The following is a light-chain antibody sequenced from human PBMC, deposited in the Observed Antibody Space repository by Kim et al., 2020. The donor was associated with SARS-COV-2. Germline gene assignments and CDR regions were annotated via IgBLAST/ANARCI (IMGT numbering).Light chain of an antibody. CDR1: SGHSSYI. CDR3: ETGDSNTWV. Sequence: QPVLTQSSSASASLGSSVKLTCTLSSGHSSYIIAWHQQQPGKAPRYLMKLEGSGSYNKGSGVPDRFSGSSSGADRYLTISNLQSEDEADYYCETGDSNTWVFGGGTQLTVL. J-gene: IGLJ3*02. V-gene: IGLV4-60*03. CDR2: LEGSGSY.